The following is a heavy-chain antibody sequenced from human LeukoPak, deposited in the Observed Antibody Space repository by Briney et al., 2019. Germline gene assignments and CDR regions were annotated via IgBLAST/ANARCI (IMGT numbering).Heavy chain of an antibody. D-gene: IGHD3-10*01. V-gene: IGHV1-3*01. Sequence: EASVKVSCKASGYTFTSYAMHWVRQAPGQRLEWMGWINAGNGNTKYSQKFQGRVTITRDTSASTAYMELSSLRSEDTAVYYCARVGSITMFDYWGQGTLVTVSS. CDR3: ARVGSITMFDY. CDR1: GYTFTSYA. J-gene: IGHJ4*02. CDR2: INAGNGNT.